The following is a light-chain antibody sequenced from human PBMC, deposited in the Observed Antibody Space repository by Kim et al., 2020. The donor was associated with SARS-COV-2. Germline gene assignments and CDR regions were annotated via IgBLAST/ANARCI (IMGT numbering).Light chain of an antibody. Sequence: SASIGDRVSITCLASQIIGTYLAWYQQKPGKAPALLIYQASSLHIGVPSRFSGSGSGTEFTLTINSLQPDDFATYYCQHYIRFPYTFGQGTKLEI. CDR1: QIIGTY. CDR3: QHYIRFPYT. J-gene: IGKJ2*01. V-gene: IGKV1-5*01. CDR2: QAS.